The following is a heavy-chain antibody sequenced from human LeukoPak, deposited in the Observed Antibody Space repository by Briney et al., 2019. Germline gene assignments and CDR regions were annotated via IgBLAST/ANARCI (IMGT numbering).Heavy chain of an antibody. V-gene: IGHV1-2*02. J-gene: IGHJ3*02. CDR3: ARRYSSGWYDAFDI. CDR1: GYTFTV. D-gene: IGHD6-19*01. Sequence: ASVKVSCKASGYTFTVHWVRQAPGQGLEWMGWINPNSGDTNYAQKFQGRVTMTRDTSISTAYMELSRLRSDDTAMYYCARRYSSGWYDAFDIWGQGTMVTVSS. CDR2: INPNSGDT.